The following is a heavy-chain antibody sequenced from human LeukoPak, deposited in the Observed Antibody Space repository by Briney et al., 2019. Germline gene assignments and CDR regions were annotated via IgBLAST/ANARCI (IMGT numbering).Heavy chain of an antibody. CDR3: ARRQGCSSTSCPPDS. CDR1: GYSFTTYW. J-gene: IGHJ4*02. CDR2: IYPGDSDT. Sequence: GESLKISCRGSGYSFTTYWIGWVRQTPGKGLEWMRIIYPGDSDTRYSPSFQGQVTMSADKSINTAYLQWSSLKASDTAMYYCARRQGCSSTSCPPDSWGQGTLVTVSS. D-gene: IGHD2-2*01. V-gene: IGHV5-51*01.